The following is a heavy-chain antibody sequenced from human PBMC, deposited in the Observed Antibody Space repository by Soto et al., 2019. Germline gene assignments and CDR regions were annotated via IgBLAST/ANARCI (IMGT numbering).Heavy chain of an antibody. J-gene: IGHJ4*02. D-gene: IGHD5-12*01. Sequence: ASVKVSCTASGYTFTGYYMHWVRQAPGQGLEWMGWINPNSGGTNYAQKFQGWVTMTRDTSISTAYMELSRLRSDDTAVYYCARENSGYAYDYWGQGTLVTVSS. CDR2: INPNSGGT. CDR3: ARENSGYAYDY. V-gene: IGHV1-2*04. CDR1: GYTFTGYY.